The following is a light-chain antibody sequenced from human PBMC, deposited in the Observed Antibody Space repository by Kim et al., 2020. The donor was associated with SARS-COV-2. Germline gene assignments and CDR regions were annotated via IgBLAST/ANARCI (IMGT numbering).Light chain of an antibody. J-gene: IGKJ1*01. CDR3: QQYNDCPWT. CDR2: GAS. CDR1: QSISSK. Sequence: EIVMTQSPATLSVSPGERVTLSCRASQSISSKLGWYQQKPGQAPRLLIYGASTRATGIPVRFSGSGSGTEFTLTISSLQSEDFAVYCCQQYNDCPWTFGQGTKVDIK. V-gene: IGKV3-15*01.